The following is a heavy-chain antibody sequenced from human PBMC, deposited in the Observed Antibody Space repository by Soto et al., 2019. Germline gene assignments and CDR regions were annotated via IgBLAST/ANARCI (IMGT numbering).Heavy chain of an antibody. D-gene: IGHD3-9*01. CDR2: ISSSGSTI. CDR1: GFTFSSYE. Sequence: GGSLRLSCAASGFTFSSYEMNWVRQAPGKGLEWVSYISSSGSTIYYADSVKGRFTISRDNAKNSLYLQMNSLRAEDTAVYYCASVYYGDILTGADAFDIWGQGTMVTVSS. V-gene: IGHV3-48*03. J-gene: IGHJ3*02. CDR3: ASVYYGDILTGADAFDI.